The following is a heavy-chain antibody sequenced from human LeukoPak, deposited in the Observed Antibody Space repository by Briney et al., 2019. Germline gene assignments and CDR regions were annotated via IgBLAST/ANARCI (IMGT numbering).Heavy chain of an antibody. CDR1: GFTFSSYA. V-gene: IGHV3-48*04. CDR3: ARGHYGLDV. CDR2: IDSRGSSI. Sequence: PGGSLRLSCAASGFTFSSYAMSWVRQAPGKGLEWVSYIDSRGSSIYYADSVKGRFTISRDNAKNSLYLQMNSLRADDTAVYYCARGHYGLDVWGQGTTVTVSS. J-gene: IGHJ6*02.